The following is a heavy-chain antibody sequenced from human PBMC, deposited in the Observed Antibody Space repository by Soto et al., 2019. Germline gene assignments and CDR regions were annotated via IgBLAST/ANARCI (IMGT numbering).Heavy chain of an antibody. D-gene: IGHD3-3*01. J-gene: IGHJ4*02. CDR2: INHSGST. V-gene: IGHV4-34*01. CDR3: ARGRGYDFWSGYNDY. Sequence: PSETLSLTCAVYGGSFSGYYWSWIRQPPGKGLEWIGEINHSGSTNYNPSLKSRVTISVDTSKNQFSLKLSSVTAADTAVYYCARGRGYDFWSGYNDYWGQGTLVTVSS. CDR1: GGSFSGYY.